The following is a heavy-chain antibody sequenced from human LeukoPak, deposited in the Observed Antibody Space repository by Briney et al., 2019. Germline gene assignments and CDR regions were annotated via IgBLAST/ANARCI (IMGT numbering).Heavy chain of an antibody. V-gene: IGHV3-23*01. J-gene: IGHJ5*02. CDR1: RFTFSAFA. D-gene: IGHD2-2*01. CDR2: TSGSGGST. Sequence: QAGASLRLSCAAYRFTFSAFALSWVRQAPGKELEWVSTTSGSGGSTDSADSVKGPITISRYNSKNPRYLQMNRLRAEDTAVYYCARWVVAVQTWFDPWGQGTLVTVSS. CDR3: ARWVVAVQTWFDP.